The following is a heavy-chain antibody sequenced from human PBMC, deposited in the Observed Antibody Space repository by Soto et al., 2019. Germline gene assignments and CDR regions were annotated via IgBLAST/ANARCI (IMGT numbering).Heavy chain of an antibody. J-gene: IGHJ4*02. V-gene: IGHV1-69*02. CDR2: IIPILGIA. D-gene: IGHD3-10*01. Sequence: QVQLVQSGAEVKKPGSSVKVSCKASGGTFSSYTISWVRQAPGQGLEWMGRIIPILGIANYAQKFQGRVTITADKSTSTAYKELSSLRSEDTAVYYCARGEGFGTSVGGDYWGQGTLVTVSS. CDR3: ARGEGFGTSVGGDY. CDR1: GGTFSSYT.